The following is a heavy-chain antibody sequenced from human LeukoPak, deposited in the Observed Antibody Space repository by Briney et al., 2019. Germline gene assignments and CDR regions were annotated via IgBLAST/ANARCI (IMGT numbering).Heavy chain of an antibody. CDR1: GGSISSYY. V-gene: IGHV4-59*01. CDR3: ARVGYSYGYTIGYYYYMDV. CDR2: IDYSGST. J-gene: IGHJ6*03. D-gene: IGHD5-18*01. Sequence: MTSETLSLTCTVSGGSISSYYWSWIRQPPGKGLEWIWYIDYSGSTNYNPSLKSRVTISVDTSKNQFSLKLSSVTAADTAVYYCARVGYSYGYTIGYYYYMDVWGKGTTVTVSS.